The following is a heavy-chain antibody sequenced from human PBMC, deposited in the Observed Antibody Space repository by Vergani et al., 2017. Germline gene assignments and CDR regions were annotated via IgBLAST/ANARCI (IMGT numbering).Heavy chain of an antibody. CDR3: ARDKWRFGELLGTGMDV. V-gene: IGHV1-3*01. CDR1: GYTFTSYA. CDR2: INAGNGNT. Sequence: QVQLVQSGAEVKKPGASVKVSCQASGYTFTSYAMHLVRQAPGQRLEWMGWINAGNGNTKYSQKFQGRVTITRDTSASTAYMELSSLRSEDTAVYYCARDKWRFGELLGTGMDVWGQGTTVTVSS. D-gene: IGHD3-10*01. J-gene: IGHJ6*02.